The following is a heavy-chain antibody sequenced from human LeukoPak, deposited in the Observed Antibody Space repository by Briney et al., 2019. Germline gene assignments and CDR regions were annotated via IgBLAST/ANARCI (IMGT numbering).Heavy chain of an antibody. CDR2: ISGSGGST. CDR1: GFTFSSYA. D-gene: IGHD3-22*01. V-gene: IGHV3-23*01. Sequence: GGSLRLSCAASGFTFSSYAMSWVRQAPGKGLGWVSAISGSGGSTYYADSVKGRFTISRDNSKNTLYLQMNSLRAEDTAVYYCAKNTEDSSGYYYLHPSYYFDYWGQGTLVTVSS. J-gene: IGHJ4*02. CDR3: AKNTEDSSGYYYLHPSYYFDY.